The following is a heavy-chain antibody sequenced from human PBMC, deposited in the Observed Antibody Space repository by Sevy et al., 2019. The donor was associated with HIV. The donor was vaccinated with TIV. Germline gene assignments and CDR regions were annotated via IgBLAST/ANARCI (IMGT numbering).Heavy chain of an antibody. D-gene: IGHD1-1*01. CDR1: GFTFGDYA. Sequence: GGSLRLSCTASGFTFGDYAMSWFRQAPGKGLQWVGFIRSKAYGGTTEYAASVKGRFTISRDDSKSIAYLQMNSLKTEDTAVYYCTRGATGTTAPYYFDYWGQGTLVTVSS. V-gene: IGHV3-49*03. CDR3: TRGATGTTAPYYFDY. J-gene: IGHJ4*02. CDR2: IRSKAYGGTT.